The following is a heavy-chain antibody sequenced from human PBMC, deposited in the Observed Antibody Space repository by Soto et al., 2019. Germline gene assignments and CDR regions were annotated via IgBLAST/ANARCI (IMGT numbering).Heavy chain of an antibody. CDR3: AKDTYDILTGYYNIITYYYYYGMDV. J-gene: IGHJ6*02. V-gene: IGHV3-23*01. Sequence: HPGGSLRLSCAASGFTFSSYAMSWVRQAPGKGLEWVSAISGSGGSTYYADSVKGRFTISRDNSKNTLYLQMNSLRAEDTAVYYCAKDTYDILTGYYNIITYYYYYGMDVWGQGTTVTVSS. D-gene: IGHD3-9*01. CDR1: GFTFSSYA. CDR2: ISGSGGST.